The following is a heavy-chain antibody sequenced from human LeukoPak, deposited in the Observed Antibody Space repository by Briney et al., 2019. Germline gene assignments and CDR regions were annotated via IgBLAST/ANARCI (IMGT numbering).Heavy chain of an antibody. Sequence: SETLSLTCSVSGGSISSYYWSWIRQPPGKGLEWIGYIYYSGSTNYNPSLKSRVTISVDTSKNQFSLKLSSVTAADTAAYYCARVDSFDVFFDYWGQGTLVTVSS. V-gene: IGHV4-59*01. CDR2: IYYSGST. D-gene: IGHD3-9*01. J-gene: IGHJ4*02. CDR1: GGSISSYY. CDR3: ARVDSFDVFFDY.